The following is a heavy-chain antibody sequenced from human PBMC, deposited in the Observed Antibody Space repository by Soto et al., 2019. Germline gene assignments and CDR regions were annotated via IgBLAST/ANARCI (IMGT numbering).Heavy chain of an antibody. CDR1: GGSISSGDYY. Sequence: PSETLSLTCTVSGGSISSGDYYWSWIRQPPGKGLEWIGYIYYSGSTYYNPSLKSRVTISVDTSKNQFSLKLSSVTAADTAVYYCARDIAALTYYFDYWGQGTLVTVSS. CDR3: ARDIAALTYYFDY. D-gene: IGHD6-6*01. CDR2: IYYSGST. J-gene: IGHJ4*02. V-gene: IGHV4-30-4*01.